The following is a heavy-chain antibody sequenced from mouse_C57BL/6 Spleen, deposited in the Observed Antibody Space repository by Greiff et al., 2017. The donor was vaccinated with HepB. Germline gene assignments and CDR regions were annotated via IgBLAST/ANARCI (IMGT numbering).Heavy chain of an antibody. CDR2: IDPEDGET. D-gene: IGHD1-1*01. V-gene: IGHV14-2*01. CDR3: ASPPYYGSSRYAMDY. CDR1: GFNIKDYY. J-gene: IGHJ4*01. Sequence: VQLQQSGAELVKPGASVKLSCTASGFNIKDYYMHWVKQRTEQGLEWIGRIDPEDGETKYAPNFQGKATITADTSSNTAYLQLSSLTSEDTAVYYCASPPYYGSSRYAMDYWGQGTSVTVSS.